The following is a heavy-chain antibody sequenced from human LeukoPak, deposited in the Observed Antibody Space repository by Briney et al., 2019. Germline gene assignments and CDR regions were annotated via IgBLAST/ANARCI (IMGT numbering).Heavy chain of an antibody. CDR3: ASLRVVKR. D-gene: IGHD3-10*01. Sequence: GGSLRLSCPASGFTFSDYYMSWIRQPPGKGLEWVSYISSSGTTIYYADSVRGRFTVSRDNAKNSLYLQMDSLSAEVTAVYYCASLRVVKRWGQGTLVTVSS. CDR1: GFTFSDYY. J-gene: IGHJ4*02. V-gene: IGHV3-11*01. CDR2: ISSSGTTI.